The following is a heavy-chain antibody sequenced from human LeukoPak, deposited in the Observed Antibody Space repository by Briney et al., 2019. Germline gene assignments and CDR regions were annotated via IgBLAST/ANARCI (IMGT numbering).Heavy chain of an antibody. CDR3: ARDFGYCSTTSCYDQ. J-gene: IGHJ4*02. D-gene: IGHD2-2*03. Sequence: GGSLRLSCAASGFTFSSYSMNWVRQAPGKGLEWVSYISSSSSTIYYADSVKGRFTISRDNAKNSLYLQMNSLRAEDTAVYYCARDFGYCSTTSCYDQWGQGTLVTVSS. CDR1: GFTFSSYS. CDR2: ISSSSSTI. V-gene: IGHV3-48*01.